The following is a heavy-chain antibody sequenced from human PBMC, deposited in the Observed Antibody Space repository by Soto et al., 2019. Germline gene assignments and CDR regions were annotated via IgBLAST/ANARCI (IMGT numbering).Heavy chain of an antibody. D-gene: IGHD3-10*01. V-gene: IGHV1-3*05. Sequence: QVQLVQSGAEEKKPGASVKVSCKASGYTFSSYAMHWVRQAPGQRLEWMGWINAGNGNTKYSQEFKGRITITGNTSASTSYMELSSLRSEDTAVYYCARGGPPIDFWGQGTLVTVSS. CDR2: INAGNGNT. CDR3: ARGGPPIDF. CDR1: GYTFSSYA. J-gene: IGHJ4*02.